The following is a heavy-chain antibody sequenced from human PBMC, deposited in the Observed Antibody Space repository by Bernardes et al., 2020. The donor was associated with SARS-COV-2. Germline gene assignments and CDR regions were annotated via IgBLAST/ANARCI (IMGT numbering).Heavy chain of an antibody. J-gene: IGHJ4*02. CDR1: GYTFTGYY. D-gene: IGHD6-6*01. CDR3: ARDGEIRDEHSSSSYFDY. Sequence: ASVKVSCKASGYTFTGYYMHWVRQAPGQGLEWMGWINPNSGGTNYAQKFQGWVTMTRDTSISTAYMELSRLRSDDTAVYYCARDGEIRDEHSSSSYFDYWGQGTLVTVSS. V-gene: IGHV1-2*04. CDR2: INPNSGGT.